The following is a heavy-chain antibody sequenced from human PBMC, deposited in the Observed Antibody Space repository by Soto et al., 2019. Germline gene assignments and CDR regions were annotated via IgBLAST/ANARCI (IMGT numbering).Heavy chain of an antibody. CDR3: ARGRPGVTSYYYMDV. CDR1: GWCFSGYY. J-gene: IGHJ6*03. D-gene: IGHD3-10*01. Sequence: SETLSLTCAVYGWCFSGYYWSWIRQPPGKGLEWIGEINHSGSTNYNPSLKSRVTISVDTSKNQFSLKLSSVTAADTAVYYCARGRPGVTSYYYMDVWGKGTTVT. V-gene: IGHV4-34*01. CDR2: INHSGST.